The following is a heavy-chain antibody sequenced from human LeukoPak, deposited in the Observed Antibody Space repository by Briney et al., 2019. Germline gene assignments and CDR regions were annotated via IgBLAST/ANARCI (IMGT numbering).Heavy chain of an antibody. CDR2: FNPEEGET. J-gene: IGHJ4*02. V-gene: IGHV1-24*01. CDR3: ATEIVGYGDVHYFDH. CDR1: GCTLSEVS. Sequence: GASVKVSCKISGCTLSEVSMHWVRHSPGKGLEWMGGFNPEEGETIYARKFQGRLTLTEDTSTDTAYMEVSGLRSEDTAVYYCATEIVGYGDVHYFDHWGQGTLVTVSS. D-gene: IGHD5-12*01.